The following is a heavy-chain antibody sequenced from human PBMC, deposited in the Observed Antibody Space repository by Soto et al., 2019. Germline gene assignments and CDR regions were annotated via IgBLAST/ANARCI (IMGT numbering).Heavy chain of an antibody. CDR2: IYYSGST. D-gene: IGHD5-18*01. CDR1: GGSISSSSYY. V-gene: IGHV4-39*01. J-gene: IGHJ4*02. CDR3: ARQWIQLWYFDY. Sequence: SETLSLTCTVSGGSISSSSYYWGWIRQPPGKGLEWIGSIYYSGSTYYNPSLKSRVTISVDTSKNQFSLKLSSVTAADTAVYYCARQWIQLWYFDYWGQGTLVTVSS.